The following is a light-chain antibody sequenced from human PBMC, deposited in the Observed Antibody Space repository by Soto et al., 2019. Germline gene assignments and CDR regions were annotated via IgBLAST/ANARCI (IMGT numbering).Light chain of an antibody. CDR3: HQCGTSPLT. J-gene: IGKJ4*01. Sequence: EIVLTQSPGTLSLSPGETATLSCRASQTVNSDYLAWFQQRPGQAPRLLIFATSRRATDIPDRFSGSGSGTDFTLAISRLEPEDFAVYYCHQCGTSPLTFGGGTKVDI. CDR1: QTVNSDY. CDR2: ATS. V-gene: IGKV3-20*01.